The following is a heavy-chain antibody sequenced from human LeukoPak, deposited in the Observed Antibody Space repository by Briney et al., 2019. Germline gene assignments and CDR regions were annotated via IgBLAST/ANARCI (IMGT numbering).Heavy chain of an antibody. D-gene: IGHD5-12*01. Sequence: GGSLRLSCAASGFTLSSYWMSWVRQAPGKGLEWVANIKQDGSEKYYVDSVKGRFTISRDNAKNSLYLQMNSLRAEDTAVYYCARVSYSGYDNYYYYYMDVWGKGTTVTISS. J-gene: IGHJ6*03. CDR1: GFTLSSYW. CDR2: IKQDGSEK. V-gene: IGHV3-7*01. CDR3: ARVSYSGYDNYYYYYMDV.